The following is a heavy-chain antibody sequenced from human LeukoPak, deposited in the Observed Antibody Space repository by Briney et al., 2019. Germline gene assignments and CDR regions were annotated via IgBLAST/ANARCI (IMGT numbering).Heavy chain of an antibody. CDR3: ARLSHYYYYYYMDV. J-gene: IGHJ6*03. Sequence: GGSLRLSCAASGFTFSSYAMHWVRQAPGKGLEWVAVISYDGSNKYYADSVKGRFTISRDNSRNTLYLQMNSLRAEDTAVYYCARLSHYYYYYYMDVWGKGTTVTVSS. V-gene: IGHV3-30*04. CDR2: ISYDGSNK. D-gene: IGHD3-16*02. CDR1: GFTFSSYA.